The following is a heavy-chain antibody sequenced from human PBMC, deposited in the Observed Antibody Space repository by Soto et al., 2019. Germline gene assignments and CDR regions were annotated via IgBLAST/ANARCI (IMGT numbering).Heavy chain of an antibody. Sequence: EVHLVESGGGLIQPGGSLRLSCAASGFTVSNYYMSWVRQAPGKGLEWVSVIFTGGGTSYADSVKGRFTISRDNSKNTVFLQMNSLRAEDAAVYYCARDLGRDTTQHWGQGTLVTVSS. V-gene: IGHV3-53*01. CDR2: IFTGGGT. J-gene: IGHJ1*01. CDR3: ARDLGRDTTQH. CDR1: GFTVSNYY. D-gene: IGHD2-21*02.